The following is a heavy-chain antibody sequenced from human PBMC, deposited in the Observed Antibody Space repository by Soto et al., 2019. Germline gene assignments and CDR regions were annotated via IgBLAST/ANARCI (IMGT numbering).Heavy chain of an antibody. CDR3: ARGPTETKQHFFDY. CDR1: GGSFSGYY. Sequence: QSQTLSLTCAVYGGSFSGYYWSWIRQPPGKGLEWIGEINHSGSTNYNPSLKSRVTISVDTSKNQFSLKLSSVTAADTAVYYCARGPTETKQHFFDYWGQGTLVTVSS. J-gene: IGHJ4*02. V-gene: IGHV4-34*01. CDR2: INHSGST. D-gene: IGHD3-3*02.